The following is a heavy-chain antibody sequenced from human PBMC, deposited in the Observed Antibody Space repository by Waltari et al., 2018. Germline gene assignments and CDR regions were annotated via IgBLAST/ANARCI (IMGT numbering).Heavy chain of an antibody. CDR3: ARSPRDGDYEYYFDY. V-gene: IGHV4-39*07. CDR1: GDSISSNGNY. CDR2: IYYTGSA. D-gene: IGHD4-17*01. J-gene: IGHJ4*02. Sequence: QLQLQESGPGLVDPSETLSLTCTVSGDSISSNGNYWGWVRQPPGKGLEWIGSIYYTGSASYNPYLKSRVIILVDAAKNQFSLKLSSVTAADTAVYYCARSPRDGDYEYYFDYWGQGTLVTVSS.